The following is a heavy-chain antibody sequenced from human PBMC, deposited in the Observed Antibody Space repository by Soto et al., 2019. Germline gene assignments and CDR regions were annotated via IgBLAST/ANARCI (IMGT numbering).Heavy chain of an antibody. J-gene: IGHJ4*02. D-gene: IGHD2-15*01. Sequence: ASVKVSCKASGYSFTGNSMHWVRQAPGQGLEWMGWISAYNGNTNYAQKLQGRVTMTTDTSTSTAYMELRSLRSDDTAVYYCARSLGYCSGGSCFDFDYWGQGTLVTVPS. CDR3: ARSLGYCSGGSCFDFDY. V-gene: IGHV1-18*04. CDR1: GYSFTGNS. CDR2: ISAYNGNT.